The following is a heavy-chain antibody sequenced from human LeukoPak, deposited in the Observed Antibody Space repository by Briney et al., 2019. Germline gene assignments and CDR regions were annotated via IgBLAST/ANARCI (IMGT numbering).Heavy chain of an antibody. V-gene: IGHV3-48*03. CDR2: ISSDGSTI. CDR3: ARDQGGDFDY. J-gene: IGHJ4*02. Sequence: GGSLRLSCAASGFTFNDYEMNWVRQAPGKGLEWVSYISSDGSTIYDADSVKGRFTISRDNAKNSLYLQMDSLRAEDTAVYYCARDQGGDFDYWGQGTLVTVSS. CDR1: GFTFNDYE. D-gene: IGHD3-10*01.